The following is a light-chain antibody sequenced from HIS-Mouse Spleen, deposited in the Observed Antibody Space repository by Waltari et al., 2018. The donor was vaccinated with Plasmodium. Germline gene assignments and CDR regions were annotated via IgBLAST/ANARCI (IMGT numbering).Light chain of an antibody. CDR2: SNN. Sequence: SVLTQPPSASGTPGQTVTIPCSGSISSIGSNTFYCYQHPPGTAPKFLIYSNNQRPSGVPDRFSGSKSGTSASLAISGLQSEDEADDYCAAWDDSLNGVVFAGGTKLTVL. J-gene: IGLJ2*01. V-gene: IGLV1-44*01. CDR1: ISSIGSNT. CDR3: AAWDDSLNGVV.